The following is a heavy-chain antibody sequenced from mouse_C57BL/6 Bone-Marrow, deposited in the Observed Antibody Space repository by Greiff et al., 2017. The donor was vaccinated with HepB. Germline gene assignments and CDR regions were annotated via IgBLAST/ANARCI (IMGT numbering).Heavy chain of an antibody. V-gene: IGHV6-6*01. CDR2: IRNKANNHAT. D-gene: IGHD1-2*01. Sequence: EVKLEESGGGLVQPGGSMKLSCAASGFTFSDAWMDWVRQSPEKGLEWVAEIRNKANNHATYYAESVKGRFTISRDDSKSSVYLQMNSLRAEDTGIYYCTRNPSLLRPFAYWGQGTLVTVSA. CDR1: GFTFSDAW. CDR3: TRNPSLLRPFAY. J-gene: IGHJ3*01.